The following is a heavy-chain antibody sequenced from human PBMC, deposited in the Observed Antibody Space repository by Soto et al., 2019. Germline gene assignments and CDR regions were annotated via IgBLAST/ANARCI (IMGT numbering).Heavy chain of an antibody. CDR1: VYSFSFDG. D-gene: IGHD3-22*01. CDR2: INPSDGNR. CDR3: AKDRLRGYDSSGFYP. V-gene: IGHV1-18*01. Sequence: GASVRVSCKASVYSFSFDGIDWVREVPGQGLEWMGWINPSDGNRNFAQKFEDRVTMTTATSTNTVFLELRSLKSDDTAIYYCAKDRLRGYDSSGFYPWGQGTMVTVSS. J-gene: IGHJ5*02.